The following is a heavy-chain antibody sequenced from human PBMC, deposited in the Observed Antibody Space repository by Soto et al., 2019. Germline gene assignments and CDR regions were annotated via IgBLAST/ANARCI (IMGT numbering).Heavy chain of an antibody. Sequence: EVQLVESGGGLVKPGGSLRLSCAASGFTFSSYSMNWVRQAPGKGLEWVSSISSSSSYIYYADSVKGRFTISRDNAKNSLYLQMNSLRAEDTAVYYCASDLEDTAMVMFDFWGPGTLVTVSS. CDR2: ISSSSSYI. CDR3: ASDLEDTAMVMFDF. D-gene: IGHD5-18*01. J-gene: IGHJ4*02. CDR1: GFTFSSYS. V-gene: IGHV3-21*01.